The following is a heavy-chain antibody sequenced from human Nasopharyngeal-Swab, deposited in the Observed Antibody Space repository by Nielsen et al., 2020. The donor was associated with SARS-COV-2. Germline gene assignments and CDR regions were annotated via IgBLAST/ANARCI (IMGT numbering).Heavy chain of an antibody. J-gene: IGHJ4*02. CDR3: ANRGEDYDSSGYRQTALFDY. CDR2: IYHSGDT. V-gene: IGHV4-39*07. D-gene: IGHD3-22*01. Sequence: RQAPGKGLEWIGSIYHSGDTYYNPSLKSRVTISVDTSKNQFSLKLSSVTAADTAVYYWANRGEDYDSSGYRQTALFDYWGQGTLVTVSS.